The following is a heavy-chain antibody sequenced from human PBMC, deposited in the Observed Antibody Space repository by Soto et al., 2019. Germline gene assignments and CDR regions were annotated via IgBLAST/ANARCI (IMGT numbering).Heavy chain of an antibody. Sequence: GESLKISCKVSGYSFSNYWIVWVRQMPGXGLXXMXXVXPXXXDXXXSPSFQGQVTISADKSISTAYLQGSSLKASDTAMYYGAKGSGLFDYWGQGTLVTVSS. CDR1: GYSFSNYW. CDR3: AKGSGLFDY. J-gene: IGHJ4*02. CDR2: VXPXXXDX. V-gene: IGHV5-51*01.